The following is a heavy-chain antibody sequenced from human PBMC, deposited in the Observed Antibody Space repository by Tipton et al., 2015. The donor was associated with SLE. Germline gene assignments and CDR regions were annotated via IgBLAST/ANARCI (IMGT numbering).Heavy chain of an antibody. V-gene: IGHV4-39*07. D-gene: IGHD2-8*02. J-gene: IGHJ3*02. Sequence: GLVKPSETLSLTCTVSVASINSSSYYWAWIRQPPGKGLEWIASISYSGATYYNPSLKSRVIISLDTSRNHFSLKLTSVTAADTAVYFCARDRDIVLEPVPIPPAFDIWGQGTTVTVSS. CDR1: VASINSSSYY. CDR3: ARDRDIVLEPVPIPPAFDI. CDR2: ISYSGAT.